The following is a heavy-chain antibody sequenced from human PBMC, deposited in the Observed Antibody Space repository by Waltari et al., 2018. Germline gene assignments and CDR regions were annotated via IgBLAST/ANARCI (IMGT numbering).Heavy chain of an antibody. D-gene: IGHD1-1*01. CDR2: ISSSTTYI. J-gene: IGHJ3*01. V-gene: IGHV3-21*01. CDR1: GFSFSSYS. Sequence: EVQLVESGGGLVKPGGSLRLSCGASGFSFSSYSMNWVRQAPGKGLEWVSSISSSTTYIHYADSVKGRFTISRDNSKKTLFLQMSSLRPEDTAVYYCAKVGVGLTTWYPFDVWGQGTMVTVSS. CDR3: AKVGVGLTTWYPFDV.